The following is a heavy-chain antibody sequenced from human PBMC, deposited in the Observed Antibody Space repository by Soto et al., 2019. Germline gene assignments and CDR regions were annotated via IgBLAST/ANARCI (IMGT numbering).Heavy chain of an antibody. D-gene: IGHD3-10*01. J-gene: IGHJ5*02. V-gene: IGHV1-69*10. Sequence: SVKVSCKASGCSFKSYAKRWVRQCPGQRLECMGGIIPISGIPNYAQKFKGRVTITADKSTNTVYLEVNNLTYDDTAVYYCTRRGRESANWFDPWGQGSQVTVS. CDR2: IIPISGIP. CDR1: GCSFKSYA. CDR3: TRRGRESANWFDP.